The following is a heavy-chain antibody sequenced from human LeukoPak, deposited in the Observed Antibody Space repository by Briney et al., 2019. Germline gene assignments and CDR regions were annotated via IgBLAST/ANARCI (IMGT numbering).Heavy chain of an antibody. CDR2: IGSSGNTK. J-gene: IGHJ4*02. CDR1: GFTFSSYS. Sequence: GGSLRLSCAASGFTFSSYSMNWVRQAPGKGLEWISYIGSSGNTKYYADSVKGRFTISRDNAKNSLYLQMNSLRAEDVAVYYCARDDRYGFDYWGQGTLVTVSS. CDR3: ARDDRYGFDY. V-gene: IGHV3-48*01. D-gene: IGHD5-18*01.